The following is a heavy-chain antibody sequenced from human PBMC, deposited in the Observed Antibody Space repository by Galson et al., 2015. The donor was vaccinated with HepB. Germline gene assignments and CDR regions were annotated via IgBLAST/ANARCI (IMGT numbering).Heavy chain of an antibody. CDR1: GYIFSNYG. V-gene: IGHV1-18*01. CDR3: ARDFNGDYSDS. Sequence: SVKVSCKASGYIFSNYGFSWVRQAPGQGLEWMGWIGTYDANTNYARKFQGRVTMTTDTSTSTAYMELRSLRSDDTAVYYCARDFNGDYSDSWGQGTLVTVSS. J-gene: IGHJ4*02. D-gene: IGHD4-17*01. CDR2: IGTYDANT.